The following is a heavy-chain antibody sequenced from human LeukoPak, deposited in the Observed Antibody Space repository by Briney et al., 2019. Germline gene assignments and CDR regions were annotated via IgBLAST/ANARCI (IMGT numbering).Heavy chain of an antibody. J-gene: IGHJ3*02. D-gene: IGHD3-16*02. V-gene: IGHV3-7*01. Sequence: GSLRLSCAASGFTFSSYWMSWVRQAPGKGLEWVANIRQDGSVQNYVDSVKGRFTISRDNPKNSVYLQMSSLRAEDTAVYYCARRYRYYEDAFDIWGQGTMVTVSS. CDR2: IRQDGSVQ. CDR1: GFTFSSYW. CDR3: ARRYRYYEDAFDI.